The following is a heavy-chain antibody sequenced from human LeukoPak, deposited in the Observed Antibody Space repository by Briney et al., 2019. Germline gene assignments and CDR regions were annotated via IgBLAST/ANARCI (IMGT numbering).Heavy chain of an antibody. CDR1: GYTLTDYY. CDR3: ARDHRDFWSGYTAYFDY. V-gene: IGHV1-2*02. J-gene: IGHJ4*02. Sequence: ASVKVSCKASGYTLTDYYLHWVRQAPGQGLEWMGWINPNSGGTNYAQKFQGRVTMTRDTSISTAYMELSRLRSDDTAVYYCARDHRDFWSGYTAYFDYWGQGTLVTVSS. CDR2: INPNSGGT. D-gene: IGHD3-3*01.